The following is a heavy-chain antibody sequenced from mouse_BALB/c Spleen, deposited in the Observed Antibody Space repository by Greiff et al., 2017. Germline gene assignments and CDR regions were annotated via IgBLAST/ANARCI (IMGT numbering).Heavy chain of an antibody. CDR1: GYSFTSYW. J-gene: IGHJ4*01. CDR2: IYPGNSDT. V-gene: IGHV1-5*01. D-gene: IGHD2-1*01. Sequence: VQLQQSGTVLAGPGASVKMSCKASGYSFTSYWMNWVKQRPGQGLEWIGAIYPGNSDTSYNQKFKGKAKLTAVTSASTAYMELSSLTNEDSAVYYCTRYYRKGDYYAMDYWGQGTSVTVSS. CDR3: TRYYRKGDYYAMDY.